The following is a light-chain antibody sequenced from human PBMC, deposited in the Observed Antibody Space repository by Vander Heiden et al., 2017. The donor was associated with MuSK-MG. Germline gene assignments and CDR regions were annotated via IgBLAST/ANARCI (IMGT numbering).Light chain of an antibody. CDR2: AAS. CDR1: QSIISY. Sequence: DIQMTQSPSSLSASVGDRVTITCRASQSIISYLNWYQQKPGKAPKLLIYAASSLQSGVPSRFSGSGSGTDFTLTISSLQPEDFAAYYCQQCDIISYTFGQGTKLEI. J-gene: IGKJ2*01. V-gene: IGKV1-39*01. CDR3: QQCDIISYT.